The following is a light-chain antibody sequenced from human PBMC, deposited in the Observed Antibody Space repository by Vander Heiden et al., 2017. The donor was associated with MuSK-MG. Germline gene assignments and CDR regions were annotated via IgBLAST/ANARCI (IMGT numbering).Light chain of an antibody. J-gene: IGKJ1*01. CDR1: QSISSY. V-gene: IGKV1-39*01. CDR3: QQSNSTPWT. CDR2: AAS. Sequence: DIQMTQSPSSLSASVGDRVTITCRASQSISSYLNWYQQKPGKAPQLLIYAASRLQSGVPSRFSGSGSGTDFTLPISRLQPEDFATYYCQQSNSTPWTFGQGTQVEIK.